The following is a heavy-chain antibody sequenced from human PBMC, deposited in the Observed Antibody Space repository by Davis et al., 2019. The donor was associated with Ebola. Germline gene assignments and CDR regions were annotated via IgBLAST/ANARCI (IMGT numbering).Heavy chain of an antibody. J-gene: IGHJ6*04. CDR3: ARAGNSGADV. V-gene: IGHV4-34*01. CDR1: GGSISSYY. D-gene: IGHD2-15*01. Sequence: PSETLSLTCTVSGGSISSYYWSWIRQPPGKGLEWIGEINHSGSTNYNPSLKSRVTISVDTSKNQFSLKLSSVTAADTAVYYCARAGNSGADVWGKGTTVTVSS. CDR2: INHSGST.